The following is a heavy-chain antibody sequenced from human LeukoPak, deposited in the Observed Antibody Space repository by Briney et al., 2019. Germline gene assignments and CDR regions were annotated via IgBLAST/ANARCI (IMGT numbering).Heavy chain of an antibody. Sequence: SETLSLTCTVSGGSISSGDYYWSWLRQPPGKGLEWIGYIYYSESTYYNPSLKSRVTISVDTSKNQFSLKLSSVTAADTAVYYCARDNADYWGQGTLVTVAS. CDR1: GGSISSGDYY. J-gene: IGHJ4*02. CDR3: ARDNADY. CDR2: IYYSEST. V-gene: IGHV4-30-4*01.